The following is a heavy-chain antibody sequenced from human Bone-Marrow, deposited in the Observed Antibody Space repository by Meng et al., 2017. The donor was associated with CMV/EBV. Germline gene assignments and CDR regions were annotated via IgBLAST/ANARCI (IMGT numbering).Heavy chain of an antibody. D-gene: IGHD4-11*01. CDR3: AREPLTPMTTVTTNGMDV. V-gene: IGHV3-48*03. CDR2: ISSSGSTI. Sequence: GGSLRLSCAASGFTFSSYEMNWVRQAPGKGLEWVSYISSSGSTIYYADSVKGRFTISRDNAKNSLYLQMNSLRAEDTAVYYCAREPLTPMTTVTTNGMDVWGQGTTVTFSS. CDR1: GFTFSSYE. J-gene: IGHJ6*02.